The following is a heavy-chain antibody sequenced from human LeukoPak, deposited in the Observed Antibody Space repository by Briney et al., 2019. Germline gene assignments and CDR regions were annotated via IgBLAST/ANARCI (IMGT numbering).Heavy chain of an antibody. Sequence: ASVKVSCKASGGTFSSYAISWVRQAPGQGLEWMGGIIPIFGTANYAQKFQGRVTITADKSTSTAYMELSSLRSEDTAVYYCARERSPTYYYDSSGYLLGDDAFDIWGQGTMVTVSS. CDR3: ARERSPTYYYDSSGYLLGDDAFDI. CDR2: IIPIFGTA. CDR1: GGTFSSYA. D-gene: IGHD3-22*01. V-gene: IGHV1-69*06. J-gene: IGHJ3*02.